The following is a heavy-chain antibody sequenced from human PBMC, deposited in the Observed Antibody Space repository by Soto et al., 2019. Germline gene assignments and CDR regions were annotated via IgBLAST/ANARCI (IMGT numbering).Heavy chain of an antibody. Sequence: EVKLVESGGDLVQPGGSLRLSCAASGFVFSSYNMHWFRQAPGKGLLWVALIVADGRTTTFADSVKGRFTISRDNAKNTLSVQMNSLRGDDTAVYYCARNLGGGNFDRWGQGTLVTVSS. CDR3: ARNLGGGNFDR. CDR1: GFVFSSYN. J-gene: IGHJ4*02. CDR2: IVADGRTT. V-gene: IGHV3-74*01. D-gene: IGHD3-16*01.